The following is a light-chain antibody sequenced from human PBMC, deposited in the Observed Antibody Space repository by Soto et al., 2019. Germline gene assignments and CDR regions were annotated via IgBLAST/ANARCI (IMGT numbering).Light chain of an antibody. V-gene: IGLV1-44*01. CDR2: SNN. CDR3: AAWDDSLNGQV. Sequence: HSVLTQPPSASGTPGQRVTISCSGSSSNIGSNTVNWYQQLPGTAPKLLIYSNNQRPSGVPDRFSGSKSGTSASLAISGLQSGDEADYYCAAWDDSLNGQVFGTGTKVTVL. CDR1: SSNIGSNT. J-gene: IGLJ1*01.